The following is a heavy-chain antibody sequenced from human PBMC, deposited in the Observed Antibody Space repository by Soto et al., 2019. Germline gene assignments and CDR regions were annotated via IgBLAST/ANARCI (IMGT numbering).Heavy chain of an antibody. CDR1: GGTFSSYA. CDR3: ARDLGGYYDAFDI. V-gene: IGHV1-69*01. Sequence: QVQLVQSGAEVKKPGSSVKVSCKASGGTFSSYAISWVRQAPGQGLEWMGGIIPICGTANYAQKFQGRVTITADESTSTAYVELGSLRSEDTAVYYCARDLGGYYDAFDIWGQGTMVTVSS. D-gene: IGHD2-8*01. J-gene: IGHJ3*02. CDR2: IIPICGTA.